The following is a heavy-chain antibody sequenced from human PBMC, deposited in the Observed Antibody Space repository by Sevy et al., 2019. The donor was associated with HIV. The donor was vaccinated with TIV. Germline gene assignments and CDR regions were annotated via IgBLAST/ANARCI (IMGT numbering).Heavy chain of an antibody. J-gene: IGHJ6*02. V-gene: IGHV3-30*18. D-gene: IGHD2-15*01. CDR1: GFTFSSYG. CDR3: AKEDREGCSGGSCYSGILSDYYYYGMDV. CDR2: ISYDGSNK. Sequence: GGSLRLSCAASGFTFSSYGMHWVRQAPGKGLEWVAVISYDGSNKHYADSVKGRFTISRDNSKNTLYLQMNSLRAEDTAVYYCAKEDREGCSGGSCYSGILSDYYYYGMDVWGQGTTVTVSS.